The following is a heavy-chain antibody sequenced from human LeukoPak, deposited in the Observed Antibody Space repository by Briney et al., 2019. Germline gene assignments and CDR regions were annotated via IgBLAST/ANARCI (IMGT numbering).Heavy chain of an antibody. D-gene: IGHD1-26*01. V-gene: IGHV1-24*01. CDR1: GYTLTELS. CDR2: FDPEDGET. Sequence: ASVKVSCKVSGYTLTELSMHWVRQAPGKGLEWMGGFDPEDGETIYAQKFQGRVTMTEDTSTDTAYMELSSLRSEDTAVYYCARIGYGSYRLVYWGQGTLVTVSS. J-gene: IGHJ4*02. CDR3: ARIGYGSYRLVY.